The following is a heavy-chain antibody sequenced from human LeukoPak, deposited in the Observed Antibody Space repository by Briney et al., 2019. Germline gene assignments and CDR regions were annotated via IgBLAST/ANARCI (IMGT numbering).Heavy chain of an antibody. V-gene: IGHV1-24*01. CDR2: FDPEDGET. CDR1: GYTLTELS. D-gene: IGHD3-10*01. J-gene: IGHJ3*02. Sequence: VSVKVSCKVSGYTLTELSMHWVRQTPGKGLEWMGGFDPEDGETIYAQKFQGRVTMTEDTSTDTAYMELSSLRSEDTAVYYCATGGVLLWFGESNHFGIWGQGTMVTFSP. CDR3: ATGGVLLWFGESNHFGI.